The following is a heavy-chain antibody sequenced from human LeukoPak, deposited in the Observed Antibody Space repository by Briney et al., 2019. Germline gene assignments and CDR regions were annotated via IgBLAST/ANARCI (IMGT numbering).Heavy chain of an antibody. J-gene: IGHJ3*02. CDR1: GGSINSYY. CDR3: AKLIQWSDTFDI. Sequence: PSETLSLTCTVSGGSINSYYWSWIRQPPGKGLEWIGYMYYTGSSNYNSSLKGRVTISVDTSKNQFSLKLSSVTAADTAVYYRAKLIQWSDTFDIWGQGTMVTVSS. V-gene: IGHV4-59*08. D-gene: IGHD2-15*01. CDR2: MYYTGSS.